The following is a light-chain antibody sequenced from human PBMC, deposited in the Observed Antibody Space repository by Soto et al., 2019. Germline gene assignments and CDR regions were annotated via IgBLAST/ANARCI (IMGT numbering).Light chain of an antibody. CDR2: AAS. J-gene: IGKJ1*01. CDR1: ENINSY. CDR3: QQGYSRLVT. V-gene: IGKV1-39*01. Sequence: DIQMTQSPSSLSASVEDRVIITCRASENINSYLNWYQQKPGKAPKLLIYAASSLQSGVPSRFSGSGSETVFTLTINNLQPEDSATYYCQQGYSRLVTFGQGTKVEIK.